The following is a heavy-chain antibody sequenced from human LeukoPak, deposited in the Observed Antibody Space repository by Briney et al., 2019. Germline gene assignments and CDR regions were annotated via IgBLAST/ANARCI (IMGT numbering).Heavy chain of an antibody. CDR2: IHSNGYT. D-gene: IGHD1-26*01. J-gene: IGHJ5*02. V-gene: IGHV4-4*09. Sequence: SETLSLTCTVSGGSISGYYWTWIRQPPGQGLEWIAYIHSNGYTNYNPSLRSRVTISVDPSKNQFSLTVTPVTAADTAIYYCAQRQGPISGTSDYFDPWGQGALVTVSS. CDR1: GGSISGYY. CDR3: AQRQGPISGTSDYFDP.